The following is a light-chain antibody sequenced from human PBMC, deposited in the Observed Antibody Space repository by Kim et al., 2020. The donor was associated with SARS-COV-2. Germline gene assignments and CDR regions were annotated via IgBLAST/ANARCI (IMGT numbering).Light chain of an antibody. CDR3: QQRNNWPPAVT. J-gene: IGKJ4*01. CDR2: DAA. CDR1: QTIGIS. V-gene: IGKV3-11*01. Sequence: PGEGAILSCRASQTIGISLGWYQHKLGQAPRLLNYDAANRAAGIPDRFSGGGSGTDFTLTISSLEPEDFAIYYCQQRNNWPPAVTFGGGTKVDIK.